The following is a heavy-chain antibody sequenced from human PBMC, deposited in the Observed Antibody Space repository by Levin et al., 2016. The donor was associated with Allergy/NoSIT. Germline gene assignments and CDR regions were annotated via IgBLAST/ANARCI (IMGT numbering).Heavy chain of an antibody. V-gene: IGHV3-11*03. D-gene: IGHD3-10*01. J-gene: IGHJ5*02. CDR1: GFTFSDYY. Sequence: GGSLRLSCAASGFTFSDYYMSWIRQAPGKGLEWVSYISSSSSYTNYADSVKGRFTISRDNAKNSLYLQMNSLRAEDTAVYYCVRMRDYYGSGSSPFDPWGQGTLVTVSS. CDR2: ISSSSSYT. CDR3: VRMRDYYGSGSSPFDP.